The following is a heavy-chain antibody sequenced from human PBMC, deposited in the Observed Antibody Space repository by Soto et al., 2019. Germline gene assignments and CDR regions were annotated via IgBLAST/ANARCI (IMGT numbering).Heavy chain of an antibody. Sequence: QVQLQESGPGLVKPSETLSLTCTVSGGSISSYYWSWIRQPPGKGLEWIGYIYYSGSTNYNPSLKSRVTISVDTSKNQSSLKLSSVTAAHTAVYYCARVVMYSSSPSLYYYYGMDVWGQGTTVTVSS. D-gene: IGHD6-13*01. V-gene: IGHV4-59*01. J-gene: IGHJ6*02. CDR2: IYYSGST. CDR3: ARVVMYSSSPSLYYYYGMDV. CDR1: GGSISSYY.